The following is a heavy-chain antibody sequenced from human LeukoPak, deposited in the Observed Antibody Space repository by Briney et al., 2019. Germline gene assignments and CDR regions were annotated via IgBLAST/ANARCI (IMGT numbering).Heavy chain of an antibody. Sequence: ASVKVSCKASGYTFTSYGISWVRQAPGQGLEWMGWISAYDGNTNYAQKLQGRVTMTTDTSTSTAYMELRSLRSDDTAVYYCARDSFRFGELLFLDYWGQGTLVTVSS. CDR2: ISAYDGNT. J-gene: IGHJ4*02. D-gene: IGHD3-10*01. V-gene: IGHV1-18*01. CDR1: GYTFTSYG. CDR3: ARDSFRFGELLFLDY.